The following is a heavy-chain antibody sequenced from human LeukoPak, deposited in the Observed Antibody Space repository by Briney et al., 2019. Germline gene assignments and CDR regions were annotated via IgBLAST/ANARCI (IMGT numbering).Heavy chain of an antibody. CDR2: ISGSGGST. D-gene: IGHD6-13*01. Sequence: GGALRLSCAASGFTFSSYAVSWVRQAPGKGLEWVSAISGSGGSTYYADSVKGRVAISRDNSKNTLYLQMNSLRAEDTAVYYCAKRAYSSSWYPDYWGQGTLVTVSS. CDR3: AKRAYSSSWYPDY. J-gene: IGHJ4*02. CDR1: GFTFSSYA. V-gene: IGHV3-23*01.